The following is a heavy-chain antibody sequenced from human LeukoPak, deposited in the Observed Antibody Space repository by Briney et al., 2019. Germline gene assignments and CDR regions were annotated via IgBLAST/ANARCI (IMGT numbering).Heavy chain of an antibody. CDR1: GFTFSSYW. D-gene: IGHD3-10*02. Sequence: GGSLRLSCAASGFTFSSYWMSWVRQAPGKGLEWVANIKKDGSEKYYVDAVKGRFTISRDNAKTSLYLQMNSLRAEDTAVYYCAELGITMIGGVWGKGTTVTISS. J-gene: IGHJ6*04. CDR3: AELGITMIGGV. CDR2: IKKDGSEK. V-gene: IGHV3-7*01.